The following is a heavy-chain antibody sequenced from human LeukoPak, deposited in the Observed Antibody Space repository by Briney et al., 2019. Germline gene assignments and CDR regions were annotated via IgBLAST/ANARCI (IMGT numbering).Heavy chain of an antibody. CDR3: ASDEIYSNYVYAFDI. Sequence: GAAVKVSRKASGYSFTSYGNSWVRLGPGQGIERMGWICAYNGNTNYAQKLQGRVTRTTDTSTSTANMELRSLRSDDTAVYYCASDEIYSNYVYAFDIWGQETMVTVSS. J-gene: IGHJ3*02. V-gene: IGHV1-18*01. CDR2: ICAYNGNT. CDR1: GYSFTSYG. D-gene: IGHD4-11*01.